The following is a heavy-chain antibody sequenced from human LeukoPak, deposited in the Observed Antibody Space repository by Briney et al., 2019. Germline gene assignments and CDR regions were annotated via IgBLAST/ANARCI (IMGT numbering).Heavy chain of an antibody. Sequence: GGSLRLSCVGSGFNFGSHDMIWVRQAPGKGLEWVSDIGGRDTRINYADSVKGRFTISRDNSKNTVYLQMSRLRVEDTAIYYCAREGQYCSSSVCQFDYWGQGTLVTVSS. CDR1: GFNFGSHD. J-gene: IGHJ4*02. CDR2: IGGRDTRI. CDR3: AREGQYCSSSVCQFDY. D-gene: IGHD2-2*01. V-gene: IGHV3-23*01.